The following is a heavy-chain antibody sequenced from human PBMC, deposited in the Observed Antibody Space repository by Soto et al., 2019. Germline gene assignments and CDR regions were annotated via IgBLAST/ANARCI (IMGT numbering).Heavy chain of an antibody. CDR2: IGIAGDT. D-gene: IGHD3-10*01. CDR1: GFTFSSYD. V-gene: IGHV3-13*04. J-gene: IGHJ5*02. CDR3: VLAPLWRKLWFGESFP. Sequence: GGSLRLSCAASGFTFSSYDMHWVRQPTGKGLEWVAAIGIAGDTYYPGSVQGRFTISRENAKNSLYLQMNSLRAGDTAVYCFVLAPLWRKLWFGESFPWGQGTLVTVSS.